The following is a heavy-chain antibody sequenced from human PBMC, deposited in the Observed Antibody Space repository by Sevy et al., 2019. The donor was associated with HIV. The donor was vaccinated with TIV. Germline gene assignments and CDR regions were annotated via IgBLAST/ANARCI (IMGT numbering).Heavy chain of an antibody. CDR2: ISNSGTTI. CDR3: ARDLPPSATTVAHFDC. Sequence: GESLKISCAASGFTFSSYEMNWVRQAPGKGLEWVSYISNSGTTICYSDSVKGRFTISRDNARNSLYLQMNSLRAEDTAVYYCARDLPPSATTVAHFDCWGQGTLVTVSS. D-gene: IGHD4-17*01. J-gene: IGHJ4*02. V-gene: IGHV3-48*03. CDR1: GFTFSSYE.